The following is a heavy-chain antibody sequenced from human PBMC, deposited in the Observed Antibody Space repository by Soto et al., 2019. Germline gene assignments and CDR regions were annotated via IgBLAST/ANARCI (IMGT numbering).Heavy chain of an antibody. CDR3: WVLGSGSSGGAFDI. J-gene: IGHJ3*02. D-gene: IGHD3-22*01. CDR1: GFTFSNAW. CDR2: IKSKTDGGTT. V-gene: IGHV3-15*01. Sequence: GGSLRLSCAASGFTFSNAWMSWVRQAPGKGLEWVGRIKSKTDGGTTDYAAPVKGRFTISRDDSKNTLYLQMNSLKTEDTAVYYCWVLGSGSSGGAFDIWGQGTMVTVSS.